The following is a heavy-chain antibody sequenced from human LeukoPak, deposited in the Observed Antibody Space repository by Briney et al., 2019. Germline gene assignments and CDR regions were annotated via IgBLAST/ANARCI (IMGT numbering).Heavy chain of an antibody. CDR1: GFTFSRHA. V-gene: IGHV3-23*01. Sequence: PGASLGLSCAASGFTFSRHAMTWVRQAPGKGLEWVSAISGSGGSAYYADSVKGRFTISRDNSKNTLYLQIISLRAEDTAVYYCAKSPRYCSSTSCPLDYWGLGTLVTVSS. CDR3: AKSPRYCSSTSCPLDY. CDR2: ISGSGGSA. J-gene: IGHJ4*02. D-gene: IGHD2-2*01.